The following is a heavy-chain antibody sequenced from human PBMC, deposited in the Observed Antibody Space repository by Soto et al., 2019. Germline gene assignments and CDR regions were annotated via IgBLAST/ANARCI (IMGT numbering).Heavy chain of an antibody. Sequence: ASVKVSCKASGYIFTDYYINWVRLAPGQGLEWMGWLNPNSGDTNYAQKFQGWVTMTRDTSISTAYMELSRLRSDDTAVYYCALMGLTMIGEAFDYWGQGTLVTVSS. CDR1: GYIFTDYY. J-gene: IGHJ4*02. V-gene: IGHV1-2*04. D-gene: IGHD3-22*01. CDR2: LNPNSGDT. CDR3: ALMGLTMIGEAFDY.